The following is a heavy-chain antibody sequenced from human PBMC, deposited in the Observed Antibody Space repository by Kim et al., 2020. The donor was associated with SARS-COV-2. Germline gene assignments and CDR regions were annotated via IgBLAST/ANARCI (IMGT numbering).Heavy chain of an antibody. V-gene: IGHV1-3*04. D-gene: IGHD3-10*01. CDR3: ARELPPEDY. CDR2: IHTGNGDT. CDR1: GYIFTSQP. J-gene: IGHJ4*02. Sequence: ASVKVSCKTSGYIFTSQPMHWVRQAPGQGLEWMGWIHTGNGDTVYSQNFQGRLTITRDTSATTVHMELSSLRSEDTAVYFCARELPPEDYWGQGTLVTVS.